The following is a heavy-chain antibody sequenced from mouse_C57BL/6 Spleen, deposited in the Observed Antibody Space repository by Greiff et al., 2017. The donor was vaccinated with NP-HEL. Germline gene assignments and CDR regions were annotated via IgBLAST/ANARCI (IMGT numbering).Heavy chain of an antibody. CDR3: ARWGYSNYDYFDY. CDR1: GYTFTSYW. CDR2: IKPSNGGT. D-gene: IGHD2-5*01. V-gene: IGHV1-53*01. Sequence: QVQLQPGTELVKPGASVKLSCKASGYTFTSYWMHWVKQRPGQGLEWIGNIKPSNGGTNYNEKFKSKATLTVDKSSSTAYMQLSSLTSEDSAVYYCARWGYSNYDYFDYWGQGTTLTVSS. J-gene: IGHJ2*01.